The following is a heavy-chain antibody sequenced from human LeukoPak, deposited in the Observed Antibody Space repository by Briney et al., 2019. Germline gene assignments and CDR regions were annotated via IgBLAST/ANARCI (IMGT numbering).Heavy chain of an antibody. CDR3: ARLGIGLLDY. V-gene: IGHV4-39*01. J-gene: IGHJ4*02. Sequence: SETLSLTCTVSGGSISSSSYYWGWTRQPPGKGLEWIGSIYYSGSTHYNPSLKSRVTISVDTSKNQFSLKLSSVTAADTAVYYCARLGIGLLDYWGQGTLVTVSS. CDR1: GGSISSSSYY. D-gene: IGHD2-21*02. CDR2: IYYSGST.